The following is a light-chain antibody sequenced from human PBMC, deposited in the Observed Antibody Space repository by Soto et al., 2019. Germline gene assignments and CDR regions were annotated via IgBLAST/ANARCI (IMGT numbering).Light chain of an antibody. Sequence: QSALTQPASVSGSPGQSITISCTGTSSAVGSYNLVSWYQQLPGKAPKLMIYEGSKRPSGVSNRFSGSKSGNTASLTISGLQAEDEAVYYCCSYVASSTSYVFGTGTKVTVL. CDR1: SSAVGSYNL. J-gene: IGLJ1*01. CDR2: EGS. CDR3: CSYVASSTSYV. V-gene: IGLV2-23*01.